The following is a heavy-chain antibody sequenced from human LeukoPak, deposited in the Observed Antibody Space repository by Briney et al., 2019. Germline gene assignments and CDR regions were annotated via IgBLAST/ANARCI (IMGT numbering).Heavy chain of an antibody. CDR2: ISYDGSNK. CDR1: GFTFSSYA. Sequence: GSLRLSCAASGFTFSSYAMHWVRQAPGKGLEWVAVISYDGSNKYYADSVKGRFTISRDNSKNTLYLQMNSLRAEDTAVYYCAREGPLGIPRFDYWGQGTLVTVSS. V-gene: IGHV3-30*04. CDR3: AREGPLGIPRFDY. D-gene: IGHD7-27*01. J-gene: IGHJ4*02.